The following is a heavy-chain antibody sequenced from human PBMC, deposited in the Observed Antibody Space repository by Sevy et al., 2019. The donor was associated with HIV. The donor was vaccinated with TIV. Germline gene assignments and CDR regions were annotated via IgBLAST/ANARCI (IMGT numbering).Heavy chain of an antibody. Sequence: ASVKVSCKASGGTFSSYAISWVRQAPGQGLEWMGGIIPIFGTANYAQKFQGRVTITADESTSTAYMELSSLRSEDTAVYYCARGDSSGYNPHPSGSGLYYYGMDVWGQGTTVTVSS. CDR1: GGTFSSYA. V-gene: IGHV1-69*13. J-gene: IGHJ6*02. CDR2: IIPIFGTA. D-gene: IGHD3-22*01. CDR3: ARGDSSGYNPHPSGSGLYYYGMDV.